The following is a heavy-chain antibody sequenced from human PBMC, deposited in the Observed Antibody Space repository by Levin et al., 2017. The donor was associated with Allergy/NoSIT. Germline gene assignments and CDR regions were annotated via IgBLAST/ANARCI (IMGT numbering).Heavy chain of an antibody. CDR2: ISSNTRTI. V-gene: IGHV3-48*02. J-gene: IGHJ4*02. CDR3: VREGGWWPPYYFDY. D-gene: IGHD2-15*01. Sequence: RASVKVSCAASGFTFSNYNMNWVRQAPGKGLEWLSYISSNTRTIYYASSLKGRFTVSRDNAKNSLYLQMNSLRDDDTAVYYCVREGGWWPPYYFDYWGQGAPVTVSS. CDR1: GFTFSNYN.